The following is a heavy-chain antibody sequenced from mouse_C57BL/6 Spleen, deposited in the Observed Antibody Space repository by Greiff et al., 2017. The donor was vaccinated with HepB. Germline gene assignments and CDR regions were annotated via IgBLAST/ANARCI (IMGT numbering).Heavy chain of an antibody. J-gene: IGHJ3*01. D-gene: IGHD1-1*01. CDR1: GFTFNTYA. CDR3: VRENYYGSSPAWFAY. CDR2: IRSKSSNYAT. Sequence: EVQLVESGGGLVQPKGSLKLSCAASGFTFNTYAMHWVRQAPGKGLEWVARIRSKSSNYATYYADSVKDRFTISRDDSQSMLYLQMNNLKTEDTAMYYGVRENYYGSSPAWFAYWGQGTLVTVSA. V-gene: IGHV10-3*01.